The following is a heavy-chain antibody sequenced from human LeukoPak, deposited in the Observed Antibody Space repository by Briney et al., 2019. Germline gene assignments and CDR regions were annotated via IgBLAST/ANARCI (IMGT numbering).Heavy chain of an antibody. J-gene: IGHJ4*02. CDR2: IYYSGST. D-gene: IGHD6-13*01. CDR1: GGSISSGGYY. V-gene: IGHV4-31*03. CDR3: ARDKAAAGTSAFDY. Sequence: SQTLSLTCTVSGGSISSGGYYWSWIRQHPGKGLEWIGYIYYSGSTYYNPSLKSRVTISVDTSKNQFSLKLSSVTAADTAVYYCARDKAAAGTSAFDYWGQGTLSPSPQ.